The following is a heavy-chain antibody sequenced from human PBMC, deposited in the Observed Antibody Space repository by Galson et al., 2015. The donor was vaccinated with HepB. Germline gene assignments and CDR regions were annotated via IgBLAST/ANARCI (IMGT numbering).Heavy chain of an antibody. CDR2: IYPGDSDT. J-gene: IGHJ3*02. CDR3: ARHILIRDDSSGFTRYDAFDI. V-gene: IGHV5-51*01. D-gene: IGHD3-22*01. Sequence: QSGAEVKKPGESLKISCKGSGYGFTSYWIGWVRQMPGKGLEWMGIIYPGDSDTRYSPSFQGQVTISADKSISTAYLQWSSLKASDTAMYYCARHILIRDDSSGFTRYDAFDIWGQGTMVTVSS. CDR1: GYGFTSYW.